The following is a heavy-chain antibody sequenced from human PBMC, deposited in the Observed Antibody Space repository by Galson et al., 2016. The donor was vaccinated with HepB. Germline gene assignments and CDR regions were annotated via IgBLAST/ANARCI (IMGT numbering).Heavy chain of an antibody. D-gene: IGHD4-23*01. CDR2: IKLDGSEK. CDR3: ARVSRWGFDY. J-gene: IGHJ4*02. Sequence: SLRLSCAASGFTFSNYWMTWVRQAPGKGLEWVANIKLDGSEKFYVDSVKGRFTISRDNAKNSVYLQMNSLRVEDTAVYYCARVSRWGFDYWGQGTLVTVSS. V-gene: IGHV3-7*01. CDR1: GFTFSNYW.